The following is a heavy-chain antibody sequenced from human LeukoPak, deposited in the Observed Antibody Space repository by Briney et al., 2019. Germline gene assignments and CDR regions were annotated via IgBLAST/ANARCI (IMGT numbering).Heavy chain of an antibody. V-gene: IGHV3-23*01. CDR2: ISGSGGST. CDR1: GFTFSSYA. J-gene: IGHJ3*02. CDR3: AKLISDYDFWSGYYNDAFDI. D-gene: IGHD3-3*01. Sequence: GGSLRLSCAASGFTFSSYAMSWVRQAPGKGLEWVSAISGSGGSTYYADSVKGRFTISRDNSKNTLYLQMNSLRAEDTAVYYCAKLISDYDFWSGYYNDAFDIWGQGTMVTVSS.